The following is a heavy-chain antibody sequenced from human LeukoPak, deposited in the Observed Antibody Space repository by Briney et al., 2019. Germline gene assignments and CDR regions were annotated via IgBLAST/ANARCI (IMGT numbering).Heavy chain of an antibody. Sequence: GGSLRLSCAASGFTLSSYDMHWVRQAPGKGLEWVAVISYDGSNKYYADSVKGRFTISRDNSKNTLYLQMNSMRAEDTAVYYCARERSGDRSDYFDYWGQGTLVTVSS. V-gene: IGHV3-30*03. CDR3: ARERSGDRSDYFDY. CDR1: GFTLSSYD. D-gene: IGHD2-15*01. J-gene: IGHJ4*02. CDR2: ISYDGSNK.